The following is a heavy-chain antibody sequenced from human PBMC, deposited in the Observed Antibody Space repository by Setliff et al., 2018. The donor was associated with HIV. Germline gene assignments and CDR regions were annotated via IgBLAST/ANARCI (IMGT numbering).Heavy chain of an antibody. CDR3: AREFLLGDLSFPAN. D-gene: IGHD3-16*02. CDR2: VNTKTGNP. V-gene: IGHV7-4-1*02. CDR1: GYLFTNDP. Sequence: ASVKVSCKASGYLFTNDPMNWVRQAPGQGLEWMGWVNTKTGNPTYARDFTGRFVFSLDPSVNTAYLEISGLKIEDTAVYFCAREFLLGDLSFPANWGQGALVTVSS. J-gene: IGHJ4*02.